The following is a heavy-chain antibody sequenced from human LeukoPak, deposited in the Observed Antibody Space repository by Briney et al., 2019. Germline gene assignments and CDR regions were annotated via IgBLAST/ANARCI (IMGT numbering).Heavy chain of an antibody. CDR1: GGSISSGDYY. J-gene: IGHJ4*02. CDR3: ARDRSGYDHLDY. D-gene: IGHD5-12*01. V-gene: IGHV4-30-4*01. Sequence: PSETLSLTCTVSGGSISSGDYYWSWIRQPPGKGLEWIGYIYNNGITYYNPSLKGRVTISGDTYKNQFSLKLSSVTAADTAVYYCARDRSGYDHLDYWGQGTLVTVSS. CDR2: IYNNGIT.